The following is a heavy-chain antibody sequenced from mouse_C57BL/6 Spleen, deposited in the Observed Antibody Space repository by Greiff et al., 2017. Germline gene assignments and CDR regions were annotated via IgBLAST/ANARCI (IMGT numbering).Heavy chain of an antibody. CDR3: ARGITTVVATDY. CDR1: GYTFTSYW. J-gene: IGHJ2*01. CDR2: IDPSDSYT. D-gene: IGHD1-1*01. Sequence: QVQLQQPGAELVMPGASVKLSCKASGYTFTSYWMHWVKQRPGQGLEWIGEIDPSDSYTNYHQKVKGKSTLPVDKSSSTAYMQLSSLTSEDSAVYYCARGITTVVATDYWGQGTTLTVSS. V-gene: IGHV1-69*01.